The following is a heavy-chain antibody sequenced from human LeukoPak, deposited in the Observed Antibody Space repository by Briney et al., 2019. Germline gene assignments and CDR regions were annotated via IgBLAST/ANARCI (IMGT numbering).Heavy chain of an antibody. J-gene: IGHJ4*02. V-gene: IGHV3-23*01. D-gene: IGHD2-21*02. CDR3: AKHYCGGDYSRPWALDY. CDR1: GFIFNNYA. CDR2: ISGSGGST. Sequence: GGSLRLSCAASGFIFNNYAMSWVRQAPGKGLEWVSAISGSGGSTYYADSVKGRFTISRDNSKNTLYLQMNSLRAEDTAVYYCAKHYCGGDYSRPWALDYWGQGTLVTVSS.